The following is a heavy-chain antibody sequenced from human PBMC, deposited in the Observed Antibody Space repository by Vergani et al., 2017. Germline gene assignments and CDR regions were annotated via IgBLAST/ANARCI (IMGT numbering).Heavy chain of an antibody. CDR1: GFTFSSYS. J-gene: IGHJ5*02. V-gene: IGHV3-48*01. Sequence: VQLVESGGGVVQPGRSLRLSCAASGFTFSSYSMNWVRQAPGKGLEWVSYISSGTNTIYYADSVKGRFTISRDNAKNSLYLQMNSLRAEDTAVYYCARGGTYCSGGSCYSTSWGQGTLVTVSS. D-gene: IGHD2-15*01. CDR3: ARGGTYCSGGSCYSTS. CDR2: ISSGTNTI.